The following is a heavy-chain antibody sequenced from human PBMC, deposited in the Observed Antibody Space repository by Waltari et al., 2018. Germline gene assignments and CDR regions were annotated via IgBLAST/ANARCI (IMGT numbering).Heavy chain of an antibody. CDR2: INAGNGNT. V-gene: IGHV1-3*01. D-gene: IGHD5-12*01. Sequence: QVQLVQSGAEVKKPGASVKVSCKASGYTFTSYAMHWVRQAPGQRLEWMGWINAGNGNTKYSQKFQGRVTITRDTSASTTYMELSSLRSEDTAVYYCARRIVATPHYYYYGMDVWGQGTTVTVSS. J-gene: IGHJ6*02. CDR3: ARRIVATPHYYYYGMDV. CDR1: GYTFTSYA.